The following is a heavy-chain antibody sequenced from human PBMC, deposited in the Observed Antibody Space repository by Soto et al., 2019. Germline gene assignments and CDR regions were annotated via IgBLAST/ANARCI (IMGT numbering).Heavy chain of an antibody. CDR3: ARRDTVVVKPLVGGIDG. Sequence: GESLKLSCKCSGYRFTSYWISWVRQMPGKGLEWMGRVDPSDSYTNCSPSFQGHVTISADKSISTAYLQWTSLKASDTAMYYCARRDTVVVKPLVGGIDGWGQGTPVTVSS. CDR1: GYRFTSYW. CDR2: VDPSDSYT. D-gene: IGHD2-2*01. J-gene: IGHJ6*02. V-gene: IGHV5-10-1*01.